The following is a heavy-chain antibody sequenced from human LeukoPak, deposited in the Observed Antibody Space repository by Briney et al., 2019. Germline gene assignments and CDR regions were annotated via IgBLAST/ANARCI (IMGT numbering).Heavy chain of an antibody. Sequence: SETLSLTCSVSGGSINTYYWSWIRQPPGKRLEWIAYFYNSGSTNYNPSLKSRVTISLDTSKNQFSLKLSSVTAEDTAVYYCVRDGRRVRGPPGDAFDFWGQGIMVTVSS. CDR2: FYNSGST. CDR1: GGSINTYY. J-gene: IGHJ3*01. CDR3: VRDGRRVRGPPGDAFDF. V-gene: IGHV4-59*01. D-gene: IGHD3-10*01.